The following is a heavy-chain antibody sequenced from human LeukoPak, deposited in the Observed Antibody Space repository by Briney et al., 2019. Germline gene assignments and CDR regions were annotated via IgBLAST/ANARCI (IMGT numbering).Heavy chain of an antibody. CDR2: INPNSGGT. J-gene: IGHJ6*03. Sequence: ASVKVSCKASGYTFTGYYMHWVRQAPGQGLEWMGWINPNSGGTNYAQKFQGRVTMTRDTSISTAYMELSRLRSDDTAVYYCARGYNWNGYYYYYMDVWGKGTTVTVSS. D-gene: IGHD1-1*01. CDR1: GYTFTGYY. V-gene: IGHV1-2*02. CDR3: ARGYNWNGYYYYYMDV.